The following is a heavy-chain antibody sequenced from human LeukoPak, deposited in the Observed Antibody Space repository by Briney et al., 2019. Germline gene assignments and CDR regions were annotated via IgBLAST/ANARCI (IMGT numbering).Heavy chain of an antibody. Sequence: PSETLSLTCTVSGGSISNINYYWGWVRQPPGKGLEWIGNIYYSGSTYYNPSLRSRVTISVDKSKNQFSLKLSSVTAAHTAVYYCARLYYYDSSGFDIWGQGTMVTVSS. CDR2: IYYSGST. V-gene: IGHV4-39*07. CDR3: ARLYYYDSSGFDI. CDR1: GGSISNINYY. D-gene: IGHD3-22*01. J-gene: IGHJ3*02.